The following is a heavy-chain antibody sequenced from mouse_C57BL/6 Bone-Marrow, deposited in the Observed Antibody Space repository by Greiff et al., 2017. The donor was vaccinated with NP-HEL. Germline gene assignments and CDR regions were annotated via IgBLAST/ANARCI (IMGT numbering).Heavy chain of an antibody. CDR3: AREGGLRRRTYAMDY. CDR1: GFTFSDYY. CDR2: INYDGSST. J-gene: IGHJ4*01. Sequence: EVKLVESEGGLVQPGSSMKLSCTTSGFTFSDYYMAWVRQVPEKGLDWVANINYDGSSTYYLDSLKSRFIISRDNAKTILDLQMSSLKSEDTGTYYGAREGGLRRRTYAMDYWGQGTSVTVSA. D-gene: IGHD2-4*01. V-gene: IGHV5-16*01.